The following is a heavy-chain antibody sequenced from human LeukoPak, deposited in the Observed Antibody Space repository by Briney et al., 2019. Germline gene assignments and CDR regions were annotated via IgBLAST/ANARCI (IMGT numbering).Heavy chain of an antibody. D-gene: IGHD3-10*01. J-gene: IGHJ4*02. CDR3: ARGRGTYYFDY. V-gene: IGHV3-53*01. Sequence: GGSLRLSCAASGFTVSTNYMSWARQAPGKGGEGVSIYYSGGSTYYPDPVKRRFTISRDNSKNTLYLQMTSLRAEDTAVYYCARGRGTYYFDYWGQGTLVTVSS. CDR2: YYSGGST. CDR1: GFTVSTNY.